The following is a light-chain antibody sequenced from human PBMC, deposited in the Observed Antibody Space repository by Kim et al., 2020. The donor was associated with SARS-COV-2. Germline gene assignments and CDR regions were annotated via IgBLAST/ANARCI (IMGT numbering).Light chain of an antibody. V-gene: IGKV3-20*01. CDR1: QSVSSSY. Sequence: APGERATLSCRASQSVSSSYLAWYQQKPGQAPRRLIYGASSRATGIPDRFSGSGSGTDFTLTISRLEPEDFAVYYCQQYGSSPGTFGQGTKVDIK. J-gene: IGKJ1*01. CDR2: GAS. CDR3: QQYGSSPGT.